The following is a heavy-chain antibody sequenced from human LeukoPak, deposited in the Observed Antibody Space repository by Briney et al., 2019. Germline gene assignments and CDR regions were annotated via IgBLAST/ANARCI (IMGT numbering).Heavy chain of an antibody. CDR1: GGSISSYY. V-gene: IGHV4-59*01. CDR2: IYYSGST. CDR3: ARGSFIVGATIIDY. Sequence: SETLSLTCTVSGGSISSYYWSWIRQPPGKGLEWIGYIYYSGSTNYNPSLKSRVTISVDTSKNQFSLKLSSVTAADTAVYYCARGSFIVGATIIDYWGQGTLVTVSS. J-gene: IGHJ4*02. D-gene: IGHD1-26*01.